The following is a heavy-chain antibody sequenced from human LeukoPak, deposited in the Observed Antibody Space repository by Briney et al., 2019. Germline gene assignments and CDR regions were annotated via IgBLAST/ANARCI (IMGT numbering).Heavy chain of an antibody. Sequence: GGSLRLSCAASGLTVTSNYMSWIRQAPGKGLEWVSVIYSGGDTYYADSVKGRFTISRDNSKNTLYLQMNSLRAEDTAVYYCAGPGYSTGAFDYWGQGTLVTVSS. CDR1: GLTVTSNY. CDR2: IYSGGDT. CDR3: AGPGYSTGAFDY. J-gene: IGHJ4*02. D-gene: IGHD6-25*01. V-gene: IGHV3-53*01.